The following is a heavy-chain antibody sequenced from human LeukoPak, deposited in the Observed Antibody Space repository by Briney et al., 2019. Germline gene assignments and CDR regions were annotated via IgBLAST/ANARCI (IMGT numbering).Heavy chain of an antibody. CDR3: AREGGSGHSYYFDF. CDR1: GYTFANYD. J-gene: IGHJ4*02. CDR2: MNPNSDNT. Sequence: ASVKVSCKTSGYTFANYDINWVRQASGQGLKWMGWMNPNSDNTGSAERFRGRVTMTRDTSIDTAYMELSGLGSEDTAIYYCAREGGSGHSYYFDFWGQGTLVTVSS. V-gene: IGHV1-8*01. D-gene: IGHD3-22*01.